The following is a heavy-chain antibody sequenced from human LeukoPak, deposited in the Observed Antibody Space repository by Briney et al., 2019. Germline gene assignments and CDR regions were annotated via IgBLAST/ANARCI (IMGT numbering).Heavy chain of an antibody. Sequence: PGGSLRLSCAVSGFTFSSFAMAWVRQAPGKGLEWVSAISGSGGSTYYADSVKGRFTISRDNSKNTLYLQMNSLRAEDTAVYYCAKSFRSGFPDYYYYYGMDVWGQGTTVTVSS. CDR3: AKSFRSGFPDYYYYYGMDV. CDR1: GFTFSSFA. J-gene: IGHJ6*02. D-gene: IGHD2-21*01. V-gene: IGHV3-23*01. CDR2: ISGSGGST.